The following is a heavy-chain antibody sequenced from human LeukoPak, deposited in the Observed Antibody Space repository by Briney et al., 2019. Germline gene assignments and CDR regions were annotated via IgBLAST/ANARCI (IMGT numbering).Heavy chain of an antibody. CDR1: GYTFTSYG. CDR2: ISAYNGNT. D-gene: IGHD6-19*01. Sequence: ASVTVSCKASGYTFTSYGISWVRQAPGQGLEWMGWISAYNGNTHYAQKLQGRFTMTTDTSTSTAYMELRSLRSDDTAVYYCVRAIAVAGTTMDFQRWGQGTLVTVSS. CDR3: VRAIAVAGTTMDFQR. V-gene: IGHV1-18*01. J-gene: IGHJ1*01.